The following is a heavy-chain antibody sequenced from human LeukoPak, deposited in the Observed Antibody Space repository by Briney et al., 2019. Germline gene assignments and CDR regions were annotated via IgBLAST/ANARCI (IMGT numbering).Heavy chain of an antibody. D-gene: IGHD1-1*01. CDR2: ISYSGST. J-gene: IGHJ5*02. CDR3: AREGTAGTNLNWFDP. Sequence: SETLSLTCTVSGGSTSSSTYFWDWIRQPPGKGLEWIGYISYSGSTNFNPSLKSRVTISVDTSKNQFSLKLSSVTAADTAVYYCAREGTAGTNLNWFDPWGQGTLVTVSS. V-gene: IGHV4-61*01. CDR1: GGSTSSSTYF.